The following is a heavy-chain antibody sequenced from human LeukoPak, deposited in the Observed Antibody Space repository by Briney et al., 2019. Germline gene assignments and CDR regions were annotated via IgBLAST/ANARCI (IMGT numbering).Heavy chain of an antibody. J-gene: IGHJ3*02. CDR1: GGTFSSYA. Sequence: SVKVSCKASGGTFSSYAISWVRQAPGQGLEWMGRIIPIFGTANSAQKFQGRVTMTTDTSTSTAYMELMTLRSDDTAVYYCAKGGSTRPWSFDIWGPGTMVTVSS. D-gene: IGHD2-2*01. CDR3: AKGGSTRPWSFDI. V-gene: IGHV1-69*05. CDR2: IIPIFGTA.